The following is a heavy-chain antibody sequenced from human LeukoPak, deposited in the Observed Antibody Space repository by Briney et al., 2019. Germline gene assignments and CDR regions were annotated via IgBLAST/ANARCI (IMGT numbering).Heavy chain of an antibody. CDR2: IYTSGST. CDR1: GGSISSYY. CDR3: ARDVIGYGFGWFDP. V-gene: IGHV4-4*07. D-gene: IGHD3-10*01. J-gene: IGHJ5*02. Sequence: SETLSLTCTVSGGSISSYYWSWIRQPAGEGLEWIGRIYTSGSTNYNPSLKSRVIMSVDTSKNQFSLKLSSVTAADTAVYYCARDVIGYGFGWFDPWGQGTLVTVSS.